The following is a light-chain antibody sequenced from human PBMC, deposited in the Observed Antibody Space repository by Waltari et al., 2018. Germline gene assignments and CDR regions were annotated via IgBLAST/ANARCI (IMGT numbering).Light chain of an antibody. Sequence: QSALTQPRSVSGSPGQSVTISCTGTSSDIGGYDYVSWYQHHPGKAPKLLIYAVTKRPSGVPDRFSASKSGNTASLTISGLQAEDEADYFCCSYAGTYTWVFGGGTTLTVL. CDR3: CSYAGTYTWV. V-gene: IGLV2-11*01. CDR2: AVT. J-gene: IGLJ3*02. CDR1: SSDIGGYDY.